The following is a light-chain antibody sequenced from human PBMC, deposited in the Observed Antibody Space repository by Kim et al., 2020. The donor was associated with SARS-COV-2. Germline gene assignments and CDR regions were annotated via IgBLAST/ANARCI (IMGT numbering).Light chain of an antibody. J-gene: IGKJ2*01. Sequence: RSGPPREMPTPSSRAIQSVDRNLACYQQKPRQGPRILIYDASTRVTGVPTRFSGSGSGTEFTLTISSLQSEDFAIYFCQQYKDWYTFGQGTKLEI. CDR2: DAS. CDR3: QQYKDWYT. V-gene: IGKV3-15*01. CDR1: QSVDRN.